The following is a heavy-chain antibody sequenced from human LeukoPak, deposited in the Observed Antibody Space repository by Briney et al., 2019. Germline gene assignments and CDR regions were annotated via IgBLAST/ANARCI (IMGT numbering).Heavy chain of an antibody. J-gene: IGHJ4*02. V-gene: IGHV1-18*01. D-gene: IGHD5-24*01. CDR3: ARGRDGYNPTADY. Sequence: GASVKVSCKASGYTFTNYGISWVRQAPGQGLEWMGWISAYNGNTNYAQKLQGRVTMTTDTSTSTGYMELRSLRSDDTAVYYWARGRDGYNPTADYWGQGTLVTVSS. CDR1: GYTFTNYG. CDR2: ISAYNGNT.